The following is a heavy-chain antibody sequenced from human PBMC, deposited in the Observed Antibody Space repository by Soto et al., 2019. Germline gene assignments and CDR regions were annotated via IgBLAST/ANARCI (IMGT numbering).Heavy chain of an antibody. CDR3: ARYSSSAGWFDP. CDR2: VYYSGTT. Sequence: QLQLQESGPGLVKPSETLSLTCTVSGGSISSSGYYWGWIRQPPGEGLEWIGIVYYSGTTTYSPSLKSRVTIAVDTSRNQFSLKLSSVTAAHPAVYYCARYSSSAGWFDPWGQGTLVTVSS. J-gene: IGHJ5*02. D-gene: IGHD6-6*01. V-gene: IGHV4-39*01. CDR1: GGSISSSGYY.